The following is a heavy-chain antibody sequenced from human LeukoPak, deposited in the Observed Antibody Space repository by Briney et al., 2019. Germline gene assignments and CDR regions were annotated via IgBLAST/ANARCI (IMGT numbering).Heavy chain of an antibody. CDR2: INHSEST. J-gene: IGHJ6*03. CDR1: GGSFSGYY. CDR3: ARGRSRGYYGSGSYVYYYYMDV. Sequence: PSETLSLTCAVYGGSFSGYYWSWIRQPPGKGLEWIGEINHSESTNYNPSLKSRVTISVDTSKNQFSLKLSSVTAADTAVYYCARGRSRGYYGSGSYVYYYYMDVWGKGTTVTVSS. D-gene: IGHD3-10*01. V-gene: IGHV4-34*01.